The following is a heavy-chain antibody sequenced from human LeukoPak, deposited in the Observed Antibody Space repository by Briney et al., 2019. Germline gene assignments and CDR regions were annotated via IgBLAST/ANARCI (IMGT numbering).Heavy chain of an antibody. D-gene: IGHD1-26*01. CDR3: ARAYSGTYGLGYYYMDV. V-gene: IGHV3-48*04. CDR1: AFTFSSYA. Sequence: AGGSLRLSCAASAFTFSSYAMHWVRQAPGKGLEWVSYISSSGSTRYYADSVKGRFTISRDNAKKSLYLQMNSLRAEDTAVYYCARAYSGTYGLGYYYMDVWGKGTTVTVSS. CDR2: ISSSGSTR. J-gene: IGHJ6*03.